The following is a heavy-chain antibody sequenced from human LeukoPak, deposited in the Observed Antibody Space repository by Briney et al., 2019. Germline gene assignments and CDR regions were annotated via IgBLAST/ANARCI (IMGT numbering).Heavy chain of an antibody. Sequence: SETLSLTCTVSGGSISSYYWSWIRQPPGKGLEWIGYMSYSGSTNYNPSLKSRVTLSVDTSNNQFSLKLSSVTAADTAVYFCARYYYASGGFDYWGQGTLVTVSS. CDR1: GGSISSYY. CDR3: ARYYYASGGFDY. CDR2: MSYSGST. V-gene: IGHV4-59*08. D-gene: IGHD3-10*01. J-gene: IGHJ4*02.